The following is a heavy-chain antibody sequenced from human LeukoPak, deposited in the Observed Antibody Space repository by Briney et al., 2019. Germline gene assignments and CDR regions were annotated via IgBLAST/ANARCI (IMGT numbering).Heavy chain of an antibody. Sequence: AETLSLPCTVSGRPIRGYSWSWLRQSPGKGLEWLGYISDSGSTSSHPSLKTRIIISLDTSKNKFSLKLSSATAADTAVYYCARWGRPNFDYWGQGTLVTVSS. CDR2: ISDSGST. CDR1: GRPIRGYS. D-gene: IGHD7-27*01. CDR3: ARWGRPNFDY. J-gene: IGHJ4*02. V-gene: IGHV4-59*01.